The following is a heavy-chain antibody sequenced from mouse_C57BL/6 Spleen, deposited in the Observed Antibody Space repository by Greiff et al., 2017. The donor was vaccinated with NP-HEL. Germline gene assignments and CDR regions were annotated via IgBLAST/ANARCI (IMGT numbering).Heavy chain of an antibody. CDR1: GYTFTEYT. J-gene: IGHJ4*01. V-gene: IGHV1-62-2*01. D-gene: IGHD1-1*01. CDR2: VYPGSGSI. CDR3: ARHEDCGSSPYYYAMDY. Sequence: QVQLQQSGAELVKPGASVKLSCKASGYTFTEYTIHWVKQRSGQGLEWIGWVYPGSGSIKYNEKFKDKATLTADKSSSTVYMELSRLTSEDSAVYFCARHEDCGSSPYYYAMDYWGQGTSVTVSS.